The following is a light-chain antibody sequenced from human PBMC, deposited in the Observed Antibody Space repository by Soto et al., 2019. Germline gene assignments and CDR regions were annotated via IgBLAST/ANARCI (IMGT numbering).Light chain of an antibody. CDR2: KAS. CDR1: QSISTW. CDR3: QQYNAYPPT. Sequence: DIQMSQSPPTLSASVGDRVTITCRASQSISTWLAWYQQKPGEAPKLLIYKASSLEGGVPSRFSGSGSGTEFNITISSLQPDDFATYYCQQYNAYPPTLGGGTKVDI. J-gene: IGKJ4*01. V-gene: IGKV1-5*03.